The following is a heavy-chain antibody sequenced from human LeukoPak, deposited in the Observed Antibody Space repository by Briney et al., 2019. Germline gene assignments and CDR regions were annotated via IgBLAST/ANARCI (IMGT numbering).Heavy chain of an antibody. V-gene: IGHV4-34*01. D-gene: IGHD3-9*01. CDR3: ARVNTYYDILTGYPAYAFDI. J-gene: IGHJ3*02. CDR1: GGPFSGYY. Sequence: PSETLSLTCAVYGGPFSGYYWSWIRQPPGKGLEWIGEINHSGSTNYNPSLKSRVTISVDTSKNQFSLKLSSVTAADTAVYYCARVNTYYDILTGYPAYAFDIWGQGTMVTVSS. CDR2: INHSGST.